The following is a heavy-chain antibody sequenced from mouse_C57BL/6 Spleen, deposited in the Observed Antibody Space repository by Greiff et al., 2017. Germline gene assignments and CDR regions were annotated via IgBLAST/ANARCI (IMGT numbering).Heavy chain of an antibody. J-gene: IGHJ2*01. CDR3: ARLPPITAGVGFDY. V-gene: IGHV1-82*01. D-gene: IGHD1-1*01. CDR2: IYPGDGDT. CDR1: GYAFSSSW. Sequence: QVQLQQSGPELVKPGASVKISCKASGYAFSSSWMNWVKQRPGKGLEWIGRIYPGDGDTNYNGKFKGKATLTADKSSSTAYMQLSSLTSEDSAVYFCARLPPITAGVGFDYWGQGTTLTVSS.